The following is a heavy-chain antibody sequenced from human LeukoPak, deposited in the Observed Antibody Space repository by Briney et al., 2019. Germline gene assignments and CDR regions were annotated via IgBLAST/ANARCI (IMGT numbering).Heavy chain of an antibody. CDR3: AKEGGGIAARPYYFDY. CDR1: GFTFSSYG. D-gene: IGHD6-6*01. CDR2: IRYDGSNK. J-gene: IGHJ4*02. Sequence: PGGSLRLSCAASGFTFSSYGMHWVRQAPGKGLEWVAFIRYDGSNKYYADSVKGRFTISRDNSKNTLYLQMNSLRAEDTAVYYCAKEGGGIAARPYYFDYWGQGTLVTVSS. V-gene: IGHV3-30*02.